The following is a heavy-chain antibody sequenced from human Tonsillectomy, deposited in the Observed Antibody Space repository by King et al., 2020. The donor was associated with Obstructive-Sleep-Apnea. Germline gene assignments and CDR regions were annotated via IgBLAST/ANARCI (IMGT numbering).Heavy chain of an antibody. D-gene: IGHD5-12*01. V-gene: IGHV1-46*01. Sequence: VQLVESGTEVKTPGASVKVSCKASGYTFSNYYIHWVRQAPGQGLEGMGMINPIGGTTTYPQKFQGRVPMTRDPSTNTVYMELSSLRSEDTAVYYCARGRSSGYDREDYWGQGTLVTVSS. CDR3: ARGRSSGYDREDY. CDR2: INPIGGTT. CDR1: GYTFSNYY. J-gene: IGHJ4*02.